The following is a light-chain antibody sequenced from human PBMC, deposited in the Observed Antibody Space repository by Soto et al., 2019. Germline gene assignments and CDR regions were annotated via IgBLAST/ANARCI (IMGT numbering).Light chain of an antibody. CDR1: QSVSSSY. J-gene: IGKJ5*01. Sequence: EIVLTQSPGTLSLSPGERATLSCRASQSVSSSYLAWYQQKPGQAPRLLIYGASSRATGIPDSFSGSGAGTDFTLTISRLEPEYFAVYYCQQYGSPPPITFGQGTRLEIK. CDR3: QQYGSPPPIT. V-gene: IGKV3-20*01. CDR2: GAS.